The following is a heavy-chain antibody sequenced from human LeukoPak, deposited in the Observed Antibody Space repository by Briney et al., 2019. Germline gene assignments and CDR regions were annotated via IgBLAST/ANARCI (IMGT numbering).Heavy chain of an antibody. Sequence: GGSLRLSCAASGFTFSNYGMHWVRQAPGKGLEWAALIWYDGSNKYYADSVKGRFTISRDNSKNTLYLQMNSLRAEDTAVYYCAGSYYNVFDYWGQGTLVTVSS. J-gene: IGHJ4*02. V-gene: IGHV3-33*01. CDR3: AGSYYNVFDY. D-gene: IGHD3-10*01. CDR1: GFTFSNYG. CDR2: IWYDGSNK.